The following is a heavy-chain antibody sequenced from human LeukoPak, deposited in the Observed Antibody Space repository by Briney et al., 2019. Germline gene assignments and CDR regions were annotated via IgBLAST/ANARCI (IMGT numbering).Heavy chain of an antibody. CDR1: GYTFTSYG. D-gene: IGHD1-26*01. Sequence: GASVKVSCKASGYTFTSYGISWVRQAPGQGLEWMGWIGAYNGNTNYAQKLQGRVTMTTDTSTSTAYMELRSLRSDDTTVYYCARDQVWLSSIVGATNSFDYWGQGTLVTVSS. V-gene: IGHV1-18*01. CDR2: IGAYNGNT. J-gene: IGHJ4*02. CDR3: ARDQVWLSSIVGATNSFDY.